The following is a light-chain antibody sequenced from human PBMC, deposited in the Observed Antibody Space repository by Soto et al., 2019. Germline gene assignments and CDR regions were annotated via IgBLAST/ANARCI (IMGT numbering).Light chain of an antibody. Sequence: NVLTQSPGTLSLSPGERATLSCWASQSVSNSFLAWYQQKPGQAPRLLIYGASTRATGIPDRFSGSGSGTDFTLTISRLEPEDFAVYYCQQYDNSPFTFGQGTRLDIK. V-gene: IGKV3-20*01. CDR3: QQYDNSPFT. J-gene: IGKJ5*01. CDR2: GAS. CDR1: QSVSNSF.